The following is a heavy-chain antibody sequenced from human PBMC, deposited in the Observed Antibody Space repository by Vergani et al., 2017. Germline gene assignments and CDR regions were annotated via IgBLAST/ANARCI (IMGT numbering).Heavy chain of an antibody. D-gene: IGHD4-17*01. CDR2: ISAYNGYT. CDR1: GYTSTNYV. J-gene: IGHJ4*02. CDR3: ATNGGDYDFDY. Sequence: QVQLVQSGAEVKKPGASVRVSCKASGYTSTNYVISWVRQAPGQGLEWMGWISAYNGYTNYAQKLQGRVTMTTDTSTSTAYMELRSLSSDDTAVYYCATNGGDYDFDYWGQGTLVTVSS. V-gene: IGHV1-18*01.